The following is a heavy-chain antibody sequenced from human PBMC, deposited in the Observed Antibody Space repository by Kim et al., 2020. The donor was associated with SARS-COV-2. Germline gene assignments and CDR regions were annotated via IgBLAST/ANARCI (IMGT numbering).Heavy chain of an antibody. J-gene: IGHJ4*02. V-gene: IGHV3-9*01. Sequence: YAHSVQGRFTIARDNAKNSLYLQMNRLTTEDTALYYCAGKKGGQTSFDYWGQGTLVTVSS. CDR3: AGKKGGQTSFDY. D-gene: IGHD3-16*01.